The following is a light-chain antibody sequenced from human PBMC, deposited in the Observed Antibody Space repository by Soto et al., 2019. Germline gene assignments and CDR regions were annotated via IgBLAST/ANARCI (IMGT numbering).Light chain of an antibody. Sequence: QSVLTQSSSASASLGSSVKLTCTLSSGHSSYIIAWHQQQPGKAPRYLMKLEGSGSYNKGSGVPDRFSGSSSGADRYLTISNLQSEDEADYYYETWDSNTPVFGGGTKLTVL. CDR1: SGHSSYI. V-gene: IGLV4-60*03. CDR3: ETWDSNTPV. CDR2: LEGSGSY. J-gene: IGLJ2*01.